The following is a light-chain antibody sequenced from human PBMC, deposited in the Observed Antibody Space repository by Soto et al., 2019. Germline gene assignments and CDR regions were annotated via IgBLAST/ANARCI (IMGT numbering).Light chain of an antibody. J-gene: IGLJ1*01. CDR2: DVT. V-gene: IGLV2-14*01. Sequence: VLSQPASVSGSPGQSITISCTGTSSDVGGYEYVSWYQHQPDKAPKLIIYDVTNRPSGVSTRFSGSKSGNTASLTISGIQTEDEADYYCASITRSSTSVFGTGTRSPS. CDR3: ASITRSSTSV. CDR1: SSDVGGYEY.